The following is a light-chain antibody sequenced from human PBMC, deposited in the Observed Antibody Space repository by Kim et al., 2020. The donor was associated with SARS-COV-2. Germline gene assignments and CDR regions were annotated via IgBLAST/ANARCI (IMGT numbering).Light chain of an antibody. CDR1: SSNIGSNY. Sequence: QSVLTQPPSASGTPGQRVTISCSGSSSNIGSNYVYWYQQLPGTDPKLLIYRNNQRPSGVPDRFSGSKSGTSASLAISGLRSEDEADYYCAAWDDSLSAWVFGGGTQLTVL. CDR2: RNN. J-gene: IGLJ3*02. V-gene: IGLV1-47*01. CDR3: AAWDDSLSAWV.